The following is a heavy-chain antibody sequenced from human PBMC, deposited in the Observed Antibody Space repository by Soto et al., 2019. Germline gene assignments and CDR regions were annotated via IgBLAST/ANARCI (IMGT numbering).Heavy chain of an antibody. Sequence: ASVKVSCKASGYTFTSYGITWVRQAPGQGLEWMGWISAYNGNTNYAQKLQDRVTMTTDTSTSTAYMELRSLRSDDTAVYYCAPSAPDYGDFIGYFDYGGQGTLVPVSS. CDR1: GYTFTSYG. J-gene: IGHJ4*02. V-gene: IGHV1-18*01. CDR2: ISAYNGNT. CDR3: APSAPDYGDFIGYFDY. D-gene: IGHD4-17*01.